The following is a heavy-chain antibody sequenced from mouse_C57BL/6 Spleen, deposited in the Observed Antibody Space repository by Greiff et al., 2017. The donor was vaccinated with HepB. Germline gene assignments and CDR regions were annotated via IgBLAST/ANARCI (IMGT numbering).Heavy chain of an antibody. Sequence: EVKVEESGGGLVQPGGSMKLSCVASGFTFSNYWMNWVRQSPEKGLEWVAQIRLKSDNYATHYAESVKGRFTISRDDSKSSVYLQMNNLRAEDTGIYYCTDDGYYHYLDYWGQGTTLTVSS. CDR2: IRLKSDNYAT. CDR3: TDDGYYHYLDY. CDR1: GFTFSNYW. D-gene: IGHD2-3*01. V-gene: IGHV6-3*01. J-gene: IGHJ2*01.